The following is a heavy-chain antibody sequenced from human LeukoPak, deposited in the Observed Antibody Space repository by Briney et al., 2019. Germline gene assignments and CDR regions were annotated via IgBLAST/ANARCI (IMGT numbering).Heavy chain of an antibody. CDR2: ISAYNGNT. CDR1: GYTFTSYG. D-gene: IGHD2-2*01. Sequence: GASVKVSCKASGYTFTSYGISWVRQAPGQGLEWMRWISAYNGNTNYAQKLQGRVTMTTDTSTSTAYMELSSLRSEDTAVYYCARVLQQYQLLSYYYYMDVWGKGTTVTVSS. J-gene: IGHJ6*03. CDR3: ARVLQQYQLLSYYYYMDV. V-gene: IGHV1-18*01.